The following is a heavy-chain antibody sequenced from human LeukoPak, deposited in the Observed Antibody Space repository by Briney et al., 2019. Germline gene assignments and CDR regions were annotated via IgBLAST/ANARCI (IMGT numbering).Heavy chain of an antibody. CDR3: ARWYYGSGGWVLDY. V-gene: IGHV3-7*05. CDR1: GFTFSSYS. J-gene: IGHJ4*02. Sequence: PGGSLRLSCAASGFTFSSYSMSWVRQAPGRGLEWVANIKKDGSDKYYADSGKGRFTISRDNAQNSLYLQMSSLRAEDTAVYYCARWYYGSGGWVLDYWGQGILVTVSS. CDR2: IKKDGSDK. D-gene: IGHD3-10*01.